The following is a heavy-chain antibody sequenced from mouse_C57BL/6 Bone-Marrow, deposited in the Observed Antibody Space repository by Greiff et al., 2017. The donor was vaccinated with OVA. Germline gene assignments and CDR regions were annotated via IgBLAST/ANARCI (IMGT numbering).Heavy chain of an antibody. V-gene: IGHV5-17*01. CDR2: ISSGSSTI. CDR3: ASQLYAMDY. CDR1: GFTFSDYG. J-gene: IGHJ4*01. D-gene: IGHD4-1*02. Sequence: DVKLVESGGGLVKPGGSLKLSCAASGFTFSDYGMHWVRQAPEKGLEWVAYISSGSSTIYYADTVKGRFTISRDNAKNTLFLQMTSLRSEDTAMYYCASQLYAMDYWGQGTSVTVSS.